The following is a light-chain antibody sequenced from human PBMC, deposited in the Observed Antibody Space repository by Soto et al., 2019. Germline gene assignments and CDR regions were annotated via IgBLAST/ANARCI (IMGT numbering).Light chain of an antibody. J-gene: IGKJ2*01. V-gene: IGKV3-20*01. Sequence: EIVVTQSPGTLSLSPGERATLSCRASQSVRSIYLAWFQQKPGQAPRLLIYVASSRATGIPDRFSGSESGTDFTLTISRLEPEDFAVYYCQQYGSTPKTFGQGTKLEIK. CDR2: VAS. CDR3: QQYGSTPKT. CDR1: QSVRSIY.